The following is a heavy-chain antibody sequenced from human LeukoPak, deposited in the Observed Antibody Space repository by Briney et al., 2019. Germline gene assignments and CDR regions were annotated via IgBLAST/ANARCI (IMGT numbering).Heavy chain of an antibody. J-gene: IGHJ4*02. CDR3: ATGYSSTWYYFDY. V-gene: IGHV4-59*01. Sequence: PSETLSLTCTVSGDSISSYYXXXIXQPXXXXXXXIGXXYXXXXXXXXXSLXXXXXXXXXTSKDQFSLKLASVTAAXTAVYYCATGYSSTWYYFDYWGQGTLVTVSS. CDR1: GDSISSYY. CDR2: XYXXXXX. D-gene: IGHD6-13*01.